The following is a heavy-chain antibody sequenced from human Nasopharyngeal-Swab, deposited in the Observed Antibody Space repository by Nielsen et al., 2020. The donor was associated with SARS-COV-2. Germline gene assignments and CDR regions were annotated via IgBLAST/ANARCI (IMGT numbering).Heavy chain of an antibody. Sequence: GESLKISCAASGFIFSESAMHWVRQASGKGLEWVGRIGDKAHNYATTYGASMKGRFTISRDDSSNTAFLQMDNLKTEDTALYFCTTHFYFDFWGQGALVTVSS. J-gene: IGHJ4*02. CDR3: TTHFYFDF. V-gene: IGHV3-73*01. CDR1: GFIFSESA. CDR2: IGDKAHNYAT.